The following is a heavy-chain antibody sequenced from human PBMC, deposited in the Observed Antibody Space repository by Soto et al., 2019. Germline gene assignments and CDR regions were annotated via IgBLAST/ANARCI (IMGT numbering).Heavy chain of an antibody. CDR2: INAYNANT. CDR3: ARGLDPTYFDY. V-gene: IGHV1-18*01. Sequence: QVQLVQSGAEVKKPGASVKVSCKASGYTFVNYGLGWVRQAPGQGLEWMGWINAYNANTNYAQKLQGRVIMTADTSTRTAYMELRSLRSADTAVYYCARGLDPTYFDYWGLGTLVTVSS. CDR1: GYTFVNYG. J-gene: IGHJ4*02. D-gene: IGHD1-1*01.